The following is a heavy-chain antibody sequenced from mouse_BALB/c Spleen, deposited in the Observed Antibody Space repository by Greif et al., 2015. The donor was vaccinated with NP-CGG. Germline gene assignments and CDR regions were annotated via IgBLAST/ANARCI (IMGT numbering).Heavy chain of an antibody. D-gene: IGHD3-3*01. CDR3: ARRRDFYFDY. CDR1: GYSFTGYT. Sequence: EVQLQQSGPELVKPGASMKISCKASGYSFTGYTMKWVKQSHGKNLEWIGLINPYNGGTSYNQKFKGKATLTVEKSSSTAFMELLSLTSDDSATYCGARRRDFYFDYWGQGTTLTVSS. V-gene: IGHV1S135*01. CDR2: INPYNGGT. J-gene: IGHJ2*01.